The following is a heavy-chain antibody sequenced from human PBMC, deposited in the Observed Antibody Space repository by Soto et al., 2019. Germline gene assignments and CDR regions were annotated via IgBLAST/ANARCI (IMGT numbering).Heavy chain of an antibody. CDR1: GFTFSSYS. J-gene: IGHJ4*02. CDR3: ARAVYYYDSSVAY. D-gene: IGHD3-22*01. CDR2: ISSSSSYT. Sequence: PGGSLRLSCAASGFTFSSYSMNWIRQAPGKGLEWVSYISSSSSYTNYADSVKGRFTISRDNAKNSLYLQMNSLRAEDTAVYYCARAVYYYDSSVAYWGQGTLVTVSS. V-gene: IGHV3-21*05.